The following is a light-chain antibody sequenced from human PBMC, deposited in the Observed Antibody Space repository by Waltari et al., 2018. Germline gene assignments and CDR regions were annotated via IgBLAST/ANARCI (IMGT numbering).Light chain of an antibody. J-gene: IGLJ1*01. CDR2: YDN. CDR1: NIESKS. CDR3: QVWDANTDPGV. Sequence: SYVLTQPPSVSVAPGETARITCGGNNIESKSVHWYRQRPGQAPVVVISYDNDRAACIPEGFAGANAGNTAILTSSRVEAGEEADYYCQVWDANTDPGVFGTGTEVTVL. V-gene: IGLV3-21*01.